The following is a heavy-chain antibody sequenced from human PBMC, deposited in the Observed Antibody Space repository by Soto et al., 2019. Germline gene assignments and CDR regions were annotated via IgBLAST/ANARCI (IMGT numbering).Heavy chain of an antibody. Sequence: VTPTQTLTLTCTFSGFSLNTPGVGVGWVRQPPGKAPEWLALIYWHDDKRFSPSLRSRLTITKDASRSQVILTMTNMAPVDTATYYCAHGRGHSCCCHRFDNWRQVTLVTVGS. V-gene: IGHV2-5*01. J-gene: IGHJ4*02. D-gene: IGHD6-19*01. CDR3: AHGRGHSCCCHRFDN. CDR1: GFSLNTPGVG. CDR2: IYWHDDK.